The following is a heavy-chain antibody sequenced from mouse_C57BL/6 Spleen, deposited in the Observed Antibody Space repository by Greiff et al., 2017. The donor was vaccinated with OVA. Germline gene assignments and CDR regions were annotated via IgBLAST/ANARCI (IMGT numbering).Heavy chain of an antibody. V-gene: IGHV1-82*01. J-gene: IGHJ4*01. CDR3: ERRGENYDEDAMDY. CDR1: GYAFSSSW. D-gene: IGHD2-4*01. CDR2: IYPGDGDT. Sequence: QVQLKESGPELVKPGASVKISCKASGYAFSSSWMNWVKQRPGKGLEWIGRIYPGDGDTNYNGKFKGKATLTADKSYSTAYMQLSSLTSEDSAVYFCERRGENYDEDAMDYWGQGTSVTVSS.